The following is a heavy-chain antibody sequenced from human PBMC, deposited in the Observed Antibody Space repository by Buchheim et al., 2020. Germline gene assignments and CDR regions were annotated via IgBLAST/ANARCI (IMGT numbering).Heavy chain of an antibody. D-gene: IGHD6-19*01. V-gene: IGHV3-7*01. CDR2: INEDGTEK. CDR1: GFTFSRFW. J-gene: IGHJ4*02. Sequence: EVLLVESGGGLVQPGGSLSLSCAASGFTFSRFWMSWVRQAPGKGLEWVANINEDGTEKYYVDSVKGRFTISRDNAKNTLFLQMNSLRPEDTAVYYCARVNYGSGRSIDFWGQGTL. CDR3: ARVNYGSGRSIDF.